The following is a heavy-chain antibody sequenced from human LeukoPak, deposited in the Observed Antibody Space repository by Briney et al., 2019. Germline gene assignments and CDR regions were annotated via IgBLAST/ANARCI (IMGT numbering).Heavy chain of an antibody. V-gene: IGHV3-48*01. CDR2: ISSSSNTI. J-gene: IGHJ4*02. CDR3: APIYCNTASCSHYFEY. D-gene: IGHD2-2*01. CDR1: GLTLSSYG. Sequence: GGSLRLSCAVSGLTLSSYGVNWVRQAPGKGLEWISYISSSSNTIYYADSVRGRFTISRDNAKNSLYLQMNSPRAEDTAVYYCAPIYCNTASCSHYFEYWGQGTRVTVSS.